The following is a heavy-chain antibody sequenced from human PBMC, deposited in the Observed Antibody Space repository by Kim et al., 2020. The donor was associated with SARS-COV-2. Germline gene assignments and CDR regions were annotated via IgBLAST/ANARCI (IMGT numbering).Heavy chain of an antibody. J-gene: IGHJ5*02. D-gene: IGHD2-8*01. CDR1: GFTFSNHA. V-gene: IGHV3-30*04. Sequence: GGSLRLSCAASGFTFSNHAMHWVRQAPGKGLDWVAVMSYDGSNKYYADSVKGRFTISRDNSKNTLFLQMNSLRVEDTAVYWCARDLYAFGQNWFDPWGPG. CDR3: ARDLYAFGQNWFDP. CDR2: MSYDGSNK.